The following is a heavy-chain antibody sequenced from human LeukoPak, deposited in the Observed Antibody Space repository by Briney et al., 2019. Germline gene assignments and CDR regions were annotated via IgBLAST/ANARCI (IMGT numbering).Heavy chain of an antibody. CDR3: TTKKDLGSSLFY. Sequence: SGGSLRLSCAASGFTFSNAWMSWVRRAPGKGLEWIGRIRRTTDGGTTDYAAPVEGRFTISRDDSKSTLYLQLTSLKVEDTAVYYCTTKKDLGSSLFYWGQGTLVTVSA. CDR1: GFTFSNAW. D-gene: IGHD3-10*01. CDR2: IRRTTDGGTT. V-gene: IGHV3-15*01. J-gene: IGHJ4*02.